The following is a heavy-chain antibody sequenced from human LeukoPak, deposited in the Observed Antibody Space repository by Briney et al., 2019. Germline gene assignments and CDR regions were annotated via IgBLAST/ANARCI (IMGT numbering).Heavy chain of an antibody. Sequence: SETLSLTCTVSGGSISSGDNYWSWIRQPPGKGLEWIGYIYYSGSTYYNPSLKSRVTISVDTSKNQFSLKLSSVTAADTAVYYCARAPRGYCSGGSCYSGYYYYYMDVWGKGTTVTVSS. CDR1: GGSISSGDNY. CDR3: ARAPRGYCSGGSCYSGYYYYYMDV. V-gene: IGHV4-30-4*08. CDR2: IYYSGST. D-gene: IGHD2-15*01. J-gene: IGHJ6*03.